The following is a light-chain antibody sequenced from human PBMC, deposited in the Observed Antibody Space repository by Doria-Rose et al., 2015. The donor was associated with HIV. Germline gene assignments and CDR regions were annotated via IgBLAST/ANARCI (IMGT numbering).Light chain of an antibody. V-gene: IGKV3-20*01. CDR1: QSFSSTY. CDR3: HLYGTSWT. J-gene: IGKJ1*01. Sequence: EIVLTQSPGTLSLSPGERATLSCRASQSFSSTYLARYQQKPGQAPSLLIYDGSTRATGIPDRFSASGSGTDFTLTINRLEPEDFALYCCHLYGTSWTFGQGTKVEI. CDR2: DGS.